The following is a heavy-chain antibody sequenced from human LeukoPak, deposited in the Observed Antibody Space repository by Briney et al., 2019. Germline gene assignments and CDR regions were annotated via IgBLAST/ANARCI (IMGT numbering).Heavy chain of an antibody. CDR2: INHSGST. CDR3: ARHRVGAPRPRWFDP. J-gene: IGHJ5*02. CDR1: GGSMSSYY. V-gene: IGHV4-34*01. Sequence: SETLSLTCSVSGGSMSSYYWSWIRQPPGKGLEWIGEINHSGSTNYNPSLKSRVTISVDTSKNQFSLKLSSVTAADTAVYYCARHRVGAPRPRWFDPWGQGTLVTVSS. D-gene: IGHD1-26*01.